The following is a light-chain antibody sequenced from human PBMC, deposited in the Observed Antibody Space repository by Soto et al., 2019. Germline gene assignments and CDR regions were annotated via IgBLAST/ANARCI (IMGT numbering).Light chain of an antibody. J-gene: IGKJ5*01. CDR2: GAS. CDR1: QTISTH. V-gene: IGKV3-11*01. CDR3: QQRSNWPTT. Sequence: DIVLTQSPATLSLSPGERATLSCRASQTISTHLAWYQQKPGQAPRLLIYGASYRATGIPARISGSGSGTDFTLTISGLEPEDFAVYYCQQRSNWPTTFSQGTRLEMK.